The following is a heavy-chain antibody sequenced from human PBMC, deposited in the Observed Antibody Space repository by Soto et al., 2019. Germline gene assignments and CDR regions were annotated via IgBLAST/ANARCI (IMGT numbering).Heavy chain of an antibody. V-gene: IGHV4-59*01. CDR2: IYYSGST. D-gene: IGHD3-22*01. J-gene: IGHJ5*02. CDR3: ARQDYYDSSGDWFDP. CDR1: GGSFSGYY. Sequence: SETLSLTCAVYGGSFSGYYWSWIRQPPGKGLEWIGYIYYSGSTNYNPSLKSRVTISVDTSKNQFSLKLSSVTAADTAVYYCARQDYYDSSGDWFDPWGQGTLVTVSS.